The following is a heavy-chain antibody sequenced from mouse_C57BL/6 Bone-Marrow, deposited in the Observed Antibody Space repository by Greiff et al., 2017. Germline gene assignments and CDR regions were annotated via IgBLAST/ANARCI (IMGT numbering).Heavy chain of an antibody. CDR2: ISSGSSTI. Sequence: EVMLVESGGGLVKPGGSLKLSCAASGFTFSDYGMHWVRQAPEKGLEWVAYISSGSSTIYYADTVKGRFTISRDNAKNTLFLQMTSLRPEDTAMYYCARGYYSNFLYAMDYWGQGTSVTVSS. V-gene: IGHV5-17*01. D-gene: IGHD2-5*01. CDR1: GFTFSDYG. J-gene: IGHJ4*01. CDR3: ARGYYSNFLYAMDY.